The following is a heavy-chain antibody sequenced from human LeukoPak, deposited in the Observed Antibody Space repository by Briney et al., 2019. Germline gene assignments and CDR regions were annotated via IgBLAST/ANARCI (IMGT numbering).Heavy chain of an antibody. CDR3: AKGESITSAWFDS. V-gene: IGHV3-30*02. CDR2: IRYDGSNK. Sequence: GRSLRLSCAASGFTFSSYGMHWVRQAPGKGLEWVAFIRYDGSNKYYADSVKGRFTISRDNSKNTLYLQMNSLRGEDTAVYYCAKGESITSAWFDSWGQGTLVTVSS. D-gene: IGHD5-24*01. J-gene: IGHJ5*01. CDR1: GFTFSSYG.